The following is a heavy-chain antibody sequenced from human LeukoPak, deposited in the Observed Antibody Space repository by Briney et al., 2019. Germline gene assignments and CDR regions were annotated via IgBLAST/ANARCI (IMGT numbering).Heavy chain of an antibody. J-gene: IGHJ4*02. V-gene: IGHV4-59*08. D-gene: IGHD2-15*01. Sequence: PSETLSLTCSVSGVSITSFYWSWIRQPPGKGLEWIGYIYFSGSTNYNPSLKSRVTVSLDTTKNQVSLKLSSVSAADTAVYYCASTGYCIGGSCYSNYFDHWGQGTLVTVSS. CDR2: IYFSGST. CDR3: ASTGYCIGGSCYSNYFDH. CDR1: GVSITSFY.